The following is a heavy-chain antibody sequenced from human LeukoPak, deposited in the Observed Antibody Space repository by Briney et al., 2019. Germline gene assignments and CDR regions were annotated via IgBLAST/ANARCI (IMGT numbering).Heavy chain of an antibody. CDR3: AKVRQYGSPDGGDF. CDR1: GGSVSSSSYY. Sequence: PSETLSLTCTASGGSVSSSSYYWGWMRQPPGKGLEWFGSIHNSGSTYSNPSLMSRVTISLDTWENQFSLNLSAVTAADTAVYYCAKVRQYGSPDGGDFWGQGTLVTVSS. D-gene: IGHD6-6*01. V-gene: IGHV4-39*07. J-gene: IGHJ4*02. CDR2: IHNSGST.